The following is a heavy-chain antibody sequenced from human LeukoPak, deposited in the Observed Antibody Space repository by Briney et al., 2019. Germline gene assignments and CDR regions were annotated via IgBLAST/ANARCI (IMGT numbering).Heavy chain of an antibody. CDR3: ARHLYDSSGYLDY. V-gene: IGHV4-59*08. CDR2: IYYGGST. CDR1: GGSISSYY. Sequence: SETLSLTCTVSGGSISSYYWSWIRQPPGKGLEWIGYIYYGGSTNYNPSLKSRVTISVDTSKNQFSLKLSSVTAADTAVYYCARHLYDSSGYLDYWGQGTLVTVSS. J-gene: IGHJ4*02. D-gene: IGHD3-22*01.